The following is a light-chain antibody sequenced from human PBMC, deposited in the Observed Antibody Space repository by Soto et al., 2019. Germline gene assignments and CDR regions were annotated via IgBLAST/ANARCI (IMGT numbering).Light chain of an antibody. V-gene: IGKV3-15*01. CDR1: QSVSSS. CDR3: QQYNDWPSLT. CDR2: GAS. J-gene: IGKJ4*01. Sequence: EIVMTQSPGTLSVSPGERATLSCRASQSVSSSLAWYQQKPGQAPRLLIYGASTRATGIPARFSGSGSGTEFTLTISSLQSEDFAVYYCQQYNDWPSLTFGGGTTVEIK.